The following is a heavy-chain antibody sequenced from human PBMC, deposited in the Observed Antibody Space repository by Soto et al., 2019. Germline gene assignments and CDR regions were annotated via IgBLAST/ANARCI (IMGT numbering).Heavy chain of an antibody. CDR1: GFTFSSYA. CDR2: ISGSGGST. CDR3: AKHGLINSVVVPAAKDYYYGMDV. D-gene: IGHD2-2*01. J-gene: IGHJ6*02. V-gene: IGHV3-23*01. Sequence: EVQLLESGGGLVQPGGSLRLSCAASGFTFSSYAMSWVRQAPGKGLEWVSAISGSGGSTYYADSVKGRFTISRDNSKNTLYLQMNSLRAEDTAVYYCAKHGLINSVVVPAAKDYYYGMDVWGQGTTVTVSS.